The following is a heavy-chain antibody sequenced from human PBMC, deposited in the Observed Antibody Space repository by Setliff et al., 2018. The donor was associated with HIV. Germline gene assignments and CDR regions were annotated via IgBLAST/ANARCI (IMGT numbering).Heavy chain of an antibody. V-gene: IGHV3-21*01. CDR2: ISRSSSYW. CDR3: AREIRAGNYPPYSYYFDMDV. D-gene: IGHD4-4*01. J-gene: IGHJ6*03. CDR1: GFTITEYS. Sequence: PGGSLRLSCAASGFTITEYSMSWVRQTPGKGLEWVSSISRSSSYWKYADSVKGRFTISRDNAKNSLLLQMNSLRAEDTAVYHCAREIRAGNYPPYSYYFDMDVWGKGTTVTVSS.